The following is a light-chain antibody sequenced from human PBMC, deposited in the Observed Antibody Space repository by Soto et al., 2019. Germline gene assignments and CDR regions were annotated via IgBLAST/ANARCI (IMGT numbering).Light chain of an antibody. CDR2: GDS. J-gene: IGLJ3*02. V-gene: IGLV1-40*01. CDR3: QSYDSSLSGSV. CDR1: SSNTGAGYD. Sequence: QSVLAQPPSVSGARGQRVTISCTGSSSNTGAGYDVHWYQQLPGTAPKLLIYGDSNRPSGVPDRFSGSNSGTSASLAITGLQAEDEADYYCQSYDSSLSGSVFGGGTQLTVL.